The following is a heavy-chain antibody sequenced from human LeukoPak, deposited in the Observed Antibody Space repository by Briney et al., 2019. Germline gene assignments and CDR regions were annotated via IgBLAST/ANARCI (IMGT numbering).Heavy chain of an antibody. J-gene: IGHJ6*03. V-gene: IGHV3-74*01. Sequence: GGSLRLSCEASGFTFNGHWMHWVRQAPGKGLVWVSLINGDGSTISYADSVKGRFTISRDNAKNSLYLQMNSLRAEDTAVYYCARVSYYDSSGYHYYYYYMDVWGKGTTVTVSS. CDR2: INGDGSTI. D-gene: IGHD3-22*01. CDR1: GFTFNGHW. CDR3: ARVSYYDSSGYHYYYYYMDV.